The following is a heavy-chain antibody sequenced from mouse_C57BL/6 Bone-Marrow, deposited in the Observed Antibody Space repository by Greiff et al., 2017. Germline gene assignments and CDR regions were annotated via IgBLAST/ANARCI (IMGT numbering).Heavy chain of an antibody. CDR2: ISSGGSYT. J-gene: IGHJ2*01. Sequence: DVKLVESGGDLVKPGGSLKLSCAASGFTFSSYGMSWVRQTPDKRLEWVATISSGGSYTYYPDSVKGRFTISRDNAKNTLYLQMSSLKSEDTAMYYCARHAGRFDYWGQGTTLTVSS. D-gene: IGHD4-1*01. CDR3: ARHAGRFDY. V-gene: IGHV5-6*02. CDR1: GFTFSSYG.